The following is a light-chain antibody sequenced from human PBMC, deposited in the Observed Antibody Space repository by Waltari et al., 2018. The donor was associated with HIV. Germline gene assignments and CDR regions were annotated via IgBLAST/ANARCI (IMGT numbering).Light chain of an antibody. CDR2: DKN. CDR3: NSRASSGNQGV. V-gene: IGLV3-19*01. CDR1: SLRSYY. Sequence: SSELTQDPAVSVALGQTVRITCQGDSLRSYYATWYQQKPGQAPVLVIFDKNIRPSGIPDRFLGCSSENQASFTIAGTQAGNEADYSGNSRASSGNQGVFGGGTKLTVL. J-gene: IGLJ2*01.